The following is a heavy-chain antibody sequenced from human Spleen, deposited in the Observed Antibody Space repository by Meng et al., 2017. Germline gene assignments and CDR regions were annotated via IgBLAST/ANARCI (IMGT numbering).Heavy chain of an antibody. CDR3: ARDGDTSAHYYVKYDS. CDR2: ISGSGSTI. Sequence: GESLKISCEASGFTFSSYEMNWVRQAPGKGLEWVSYISGSGSTIYYADSVKGRFTISRDNAKSSLYLQMSSLRAEDTAVYFCARDGDTSAHYYVKYDSWGQGTLVTVSS. D-gene: IGHD3-22*01. J-gene: IGHJ4*02. CDR1: GFTFSSYE. V-gene: IGHV3-48*03.